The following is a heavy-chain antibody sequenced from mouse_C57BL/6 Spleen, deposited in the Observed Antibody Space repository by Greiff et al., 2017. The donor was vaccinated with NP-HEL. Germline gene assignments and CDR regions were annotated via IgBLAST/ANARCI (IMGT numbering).Heavy chain of an antibody. V-gene: IGHV5-4*01. Sequence: EVQGVESGGGLVKPGGSLKLSCAASGFTFSSYAMSWVRQTPEKRLEWVATISDGGSYTYYPDNVKGRFTISRDNAKNNLYLQMSHLKSEDTAMYYCAREASSYDYDEGFAYWGQGTLVTVSA. CDR1: GFTFSSYA. CDR2: ISDGGSYT. J-gene: IGHJ3*01. D-gene: IGHD2-4*01. CDR3: AREASSYDYDEGFAY.